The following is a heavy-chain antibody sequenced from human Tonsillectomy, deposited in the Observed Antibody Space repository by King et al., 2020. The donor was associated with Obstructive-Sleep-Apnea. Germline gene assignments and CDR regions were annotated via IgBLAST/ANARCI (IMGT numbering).Heavy chain of an antibody. CDR3: ARGETGTYYTYYFDY. J-gene: IGHJ4*02. V-gene: IGHV4-59*01. Sequence: QLQESGPGLVKPSETLSLTCTVSGGSISSYYWTWIRPPPGKGLEWIGYIYYRGSTNYNPSLKSRVSISVDTSKTQFSLKLSSVTAADTAVYYCARGETGTYYTYYFDYWGQGTLVTVSS. CDR2: IYYRGST. CDR1: GGSISSYY. D-gene: IGHD3-10*01.